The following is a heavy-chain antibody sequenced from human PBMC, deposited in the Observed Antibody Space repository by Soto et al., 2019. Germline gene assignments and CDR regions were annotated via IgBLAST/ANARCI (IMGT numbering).Heavy chain of an antibody. CDR2: ISSSSAYI. CDR3: MRDASRYRCDRDSFDP. V-gene: IGHV3-21*01. CDR1: GFTFRSFT. J-gene: IGHJ5*01. D-gene: IGHD5-18*01. Sequence: PGGSLRLSCGASGFTFRSFTMNGVRQAPGKGLEWISTISSSSAYIYYRAAFRGHFTISRDNSTNTLHLQWNTLKAEDTAVYYCMRDASRYRCDRDSFDPWGQGTLVTVSS.